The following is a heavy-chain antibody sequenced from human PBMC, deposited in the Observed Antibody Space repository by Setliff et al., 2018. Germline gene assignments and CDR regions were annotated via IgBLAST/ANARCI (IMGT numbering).Heavy chain of an antibody. CDR3: VRGYCSSSSCYGTMGY. J-gene: IGHJ4*02. D-gene: IGHD2-2*01. Sequence: AGGSLRLSCAASGFTFSSYSMNWVRQAPGKGLEWVSYISSSSSTIYYADSVKGRFTISRDNAKNSLDLQMNSLRGEDTAVYYCVRGYCSSSSCYGTMGYWGQGTLVTVSS. CDR1: GFTFSSYS. CDR2: ISSSSSTI. V-gene: IGHV3-48*04.